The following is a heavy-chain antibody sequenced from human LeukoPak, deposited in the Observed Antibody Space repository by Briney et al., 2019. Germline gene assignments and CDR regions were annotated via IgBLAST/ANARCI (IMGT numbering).Heavy chain of an antibody. Sequence: ASVKVSCKASGYTFTGYYMHWVRQAPGQGLEWMGWINPNSGGTNYAQKFQGRVTMTRDTSISTAYMELSRLRSDDTAVYYCARGFIDSSGYYFHWGQGTLVTVSS. CDR2: INPNSGGT. V-gene: IGHV1-2*02. CDR3: ARGFIDSSGYYFH. CDR1: GYTFTGYY. J-gene: IGHJ4*02. D-gene: IGHD3-22*01.